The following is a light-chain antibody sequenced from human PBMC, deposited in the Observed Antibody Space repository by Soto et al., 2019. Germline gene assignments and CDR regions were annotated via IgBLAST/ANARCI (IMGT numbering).Light chain of an antibody. CDR2: EVN. CDR3: SSYTSSSTYV. J-gene: IGLJ1*01. CDR1: SSDVGGYNY. V-gene: IGLV2-14*01. Sequence: ALTQPASVSGSPGQSITISCTGTSSDVGGYNYVSWYQQHPGKAPKLMIYEVNNRPSGVSNRFSGSKSGNTASLTISGLQAEDEADYYCSSYTSSSTYVFGTGTKVTVL.